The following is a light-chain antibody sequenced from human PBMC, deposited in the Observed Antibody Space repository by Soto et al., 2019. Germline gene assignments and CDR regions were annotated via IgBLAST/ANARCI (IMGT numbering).Light chain of an antibody. J-gene: IGKJ1*01. CDR2: GAS. Sequence: DIQMTQSPSSLSASVGDRVTITCRASQSISNYLNWYQQKPGKAPKLLIYGASSLQSGVPSRFSGSGSRTDFTLTISSLQPEDFGTYYCQQSFSTPRTFGQGTKVDIK. CDR3: QQSFSTPRT. V-gene: IGKV1-39*01. CDR1: QSISNY.